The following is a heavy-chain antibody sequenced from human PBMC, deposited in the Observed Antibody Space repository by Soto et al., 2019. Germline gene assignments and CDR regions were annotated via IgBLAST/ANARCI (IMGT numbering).Heavy chain of an antibody. V-gene: IGHV4-30-4*08. CDR2: VSHIGST. CDR3: ARVSVSEIYYVQRIDP. J-gene: IGHJ5*02. Sequence: QVQLQESGPGLVKPSQTLSLTCTVSGGSVSSGDYFWTWIRQSPGKGLEWIGYVSHIGSTYYNPSLKSRAKVSLDTSKNQFSLKLTSVTAADTAVFYCARVSVSEIYYVQRIDPWGQGALVTVSS. D-gene: IGHD3-10*01. CDR1: GGSVSSGDYF.